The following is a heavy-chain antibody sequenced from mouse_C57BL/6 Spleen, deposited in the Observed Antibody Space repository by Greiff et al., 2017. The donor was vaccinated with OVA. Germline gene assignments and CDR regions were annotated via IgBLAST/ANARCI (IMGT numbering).Heavy chain of an antibody. CDR1: GYTFTSYW. D-gene: IGHD2-10*02. CDR2: IYPGSGST. J-gene: IGHJ2*01. CDR3: ARAEDSYGNYFDY. Sequence: VQLQQPGAELVKPGASVKMSCKASGYTFTSYWITWVKQRPGQGLEWIGDIYPGSGSTNYNEKFQSKATLTVDTSSSTASMQLSSLTSEDSAVYYCARAEDSYGNYFDYWGQGTTLTVSS. V-gene: IGHV1-55*01.